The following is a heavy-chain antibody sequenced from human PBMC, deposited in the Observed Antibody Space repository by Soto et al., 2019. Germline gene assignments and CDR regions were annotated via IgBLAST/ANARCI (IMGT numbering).Heavy chain of an antibody. D-gene: IGHD2-2*01. J-gene: IGHJ4*02. Sequence: QITLKESGPTLVKPTQTLTLTCTFSGFSLSTSGVGVGWIRQPPGKALEWLALIYWDDDKRYSPSLKSRLTITRDTSKHQVVLTTTNMHPVDTAAYYCAHRSSCYGYWGQGTLVTVSS. CDR1: GFSLSTSGVG. CDR2: IYWDDDK. V-gene: IGHV2-5*02. CDR3: AHRSSCYGY.